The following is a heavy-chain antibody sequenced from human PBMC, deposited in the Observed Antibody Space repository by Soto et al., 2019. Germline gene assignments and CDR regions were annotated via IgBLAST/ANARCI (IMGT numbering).Heavy chain of an antibody. CDR1: GFTFSNSW. Sequence: GGSLRLSCAASGFTFSNSWMHWVRQAPGKGLVWVSHICSDGSITAYADSVKGRFTISRDNAKNTLYLQMNSLRVEDTAVYYCAPDGSHAQHVWGKGTTVTSPQ. CDR2: ICSDGSIT. J-gene: IGHJ6*04. D-gene: IGHD2-2*01. CDR3: APDGSHAQHV. V-gene: IGHV3-74*01.